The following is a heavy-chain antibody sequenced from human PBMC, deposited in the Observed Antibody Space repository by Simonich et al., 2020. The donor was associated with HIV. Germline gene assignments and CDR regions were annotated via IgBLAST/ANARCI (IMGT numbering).Heavy chain of an antibody. V-gene: IGHV4-34*02. CDR1: GGSFSDYY. D-gene: IGHD4-17*01. J-gene: IGHJ5*02. Sequence: QVQLQQWGAGVLKPSETLSLTCAVYGGSFSDYYWSWIRQPPGKGLEWIGKINHSGSINYNPSLNRRVTMSVDTSKNQFSLKLSSVTAADTAVYYCARCLLSSTMTTRWFDPWGQGTLVTVSS. CDR3: ARCLLSSTMTTRWFDP. CDR2: INHSGSI.